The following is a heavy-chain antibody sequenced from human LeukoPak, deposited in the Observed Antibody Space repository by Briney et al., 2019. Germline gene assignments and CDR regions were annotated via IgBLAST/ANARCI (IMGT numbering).Heavy chain of an antibody. CDR2: ISSGGSTI. D-gene: IGHD3-10*01. CDR3: AKVTYGSGTYGAFDY. CDR1: GFIFSDYY. V-gene: IGHV3-11*01. Sequence: GGSLRLSCAASGFIFSDYYMSWIRQAPAKGLEWVSYISSGGSTIYYADSVKGRFTISRDDAKNSLYLQMNSLRAEDTAVYYCAKVTYGSGTYGAFDYWGQGTLVTVSS. J-gene: IGHJ4*02.